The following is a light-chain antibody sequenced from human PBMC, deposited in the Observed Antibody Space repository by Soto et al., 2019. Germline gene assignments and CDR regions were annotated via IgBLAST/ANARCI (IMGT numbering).Light chain of an antibody. CDR3: QQANSFPIT. V-gene: IGKV1-5*01. Sequence: DIQMTQSPSTLSASAGDRVTITCRASQSLNSLLAWYQQKPGRAPKLLIYDASTLESGVPSRFSGSGSGTEFTLTISSLQPEDFATYFCQQANSFPITVGQGTRLEIK. CDR1: QSLNSL. J-gene: IGKJ5*01. CDR2: DAS.